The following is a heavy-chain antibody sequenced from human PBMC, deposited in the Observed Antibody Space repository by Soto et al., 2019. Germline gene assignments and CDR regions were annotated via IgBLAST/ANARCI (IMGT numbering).Heavy chain of an antibody. V-gene: IGHV4-39*01. CDR2: IYYSGST. Sequence: SETLSLTCTVSGGSISSSGYYWGWIRQPPGKGLEWIGSIYYSGSTYYNPSLKSRVTISVDTSKNQFSLKLSSVTAADTAVYYCARLLDIVAPINYWGQGTLVTVSS. J-gene: IGHJ4*02. CDR1: GGSISSSGYY. D-gene: IGHD5-12*01. CDR3: ARLLDIVAPINY.